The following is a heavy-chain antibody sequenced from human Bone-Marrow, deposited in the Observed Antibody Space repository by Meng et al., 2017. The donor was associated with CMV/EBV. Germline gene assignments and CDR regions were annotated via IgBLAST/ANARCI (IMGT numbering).Heavy chain of an antibody. Sequence: SLKISCAASGFTFDDYAMHWVRQAPGKGLEWVSGISWNSGSIGYADSAKGRFTISRDNAKNSLYLQMNSLRAEDTALYHCARGITESLFDPWGQGTLVTVSS. J-gene: IGHJ5*02. CDR3: ARGITESLFDP. CDR1: GFTFDDYA. V-gene: IGHV3-9*01. D-gene: IGHD3-10*01. CDR2: ISWNSGSI.